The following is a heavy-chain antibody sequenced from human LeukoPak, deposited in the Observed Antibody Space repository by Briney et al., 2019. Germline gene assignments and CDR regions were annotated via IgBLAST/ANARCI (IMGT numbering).Heavy chain of an antibody. J-gene: IGHJ4*02. V-gene: IGHV3-23*01. D-gene: IGHD6-13*01. CDR1: GFTFSSYA. CDR2: ISGSGGST. Sequence: GGSLRLSCAASGFTFSSYAMSWVRQAPGKGLEWVSAISGSGGSTYYADSVKGRFTISRDNSKNTLYLQMNSLRAEDTAVYYCAKAPYSSSWYEEEYWGQGTLVTVSS. CDR3: AKAPYSSSWYEEEY.